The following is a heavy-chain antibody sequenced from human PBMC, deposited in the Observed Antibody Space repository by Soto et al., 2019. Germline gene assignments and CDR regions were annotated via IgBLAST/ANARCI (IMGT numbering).Heavy chain of an antibody. V-gene: IGHV1-18*01. J-gene: IGHJ2*01. Sequence: QVQLVQSGAEVKKPGASVKVSCKASGYTFTSYGISWVRQAPGQGLEWMGWISAYNGNTNYAQKLQGRVTMTTDTSTSKASMELRSLRSDDTAVYDCATRQEGAVPGRYFDLWGRGTLVTVSS. CDR3: ATRQEGAVPGRYFDL. D-gene: IGHD6-19*01. CDR1: GYTFTSYG. CDR2: ISAYNGNT.